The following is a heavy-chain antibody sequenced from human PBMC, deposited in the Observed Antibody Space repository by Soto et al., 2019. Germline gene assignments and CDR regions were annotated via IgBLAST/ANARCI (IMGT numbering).Heavy chain of an antibody. CDR3: AIGLNYYDSSGYWGY. D-gene: IGHD3-22*01. CDR2: ISSSSSTI. Sequence: EVQLVESGGGLVQPGGSLRLSCAASGFTFSSYSMNWVRQAPGKGLEWVSYISSSSSTIYYADSVKGRVTISRDNAKNSLYLTMNSLRGDDTAVSYCAIGLNYYDSSGYWGYWGHGTLVTVSS. J-gene: IGHJ4*01. CDR1: GFTFSSYS. V-gene: IGHV3-48*01.